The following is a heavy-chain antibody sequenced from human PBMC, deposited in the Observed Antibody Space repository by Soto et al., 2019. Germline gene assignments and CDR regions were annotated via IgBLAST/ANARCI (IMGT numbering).Heavy chain of an antibody. V-gene: IGHV4-34*01. CDR2: INHSGST. D-gene: IGHD1-26*01. CDR1: GGSFSGYY. Sequence: SETLSLTCAVYGGSFSGYYWSWIRQPPGQGLEWIGEINHSGSTNYNPSLKSRVTTSVDTSKNQFSLKLSSVTAADTAVYYCARGREDDHDDYYGMDVWGQGTTVTVS. CDR3: ARGREDDHDDYYGMDV. J-gene: IGHJ6*02.